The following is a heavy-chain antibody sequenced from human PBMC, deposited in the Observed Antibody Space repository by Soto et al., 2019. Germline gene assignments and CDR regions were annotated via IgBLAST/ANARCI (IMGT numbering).Heavy chain of an antibody. CDR3: AKDRTPPRSLPPSSKAIKNLLVGQCFDS. CDR1: GFTFHSHA. Sequence: EVQLLESGGGLVQPGGSLRLSCATSGFTFHSHALSWVRQAPGKGLEWVSGISAAGVTTFYADSVKGRFTISRDNSKDTVNLQMNSLRAEDTAFYYCAKDRTPPRSLPPSSKAIKNLLVGQCFDSWGQGTLVTVSS. D-gene: IGHD2-2*01. CDR2: ISAAGVTT. V-gene: IGHV3-23*01. J-gene: IGHJ4*02.